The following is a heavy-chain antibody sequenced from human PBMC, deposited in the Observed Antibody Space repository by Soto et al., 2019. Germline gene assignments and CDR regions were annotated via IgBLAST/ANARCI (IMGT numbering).Heavy chain of an antibody. V-gene: IGHV4-34*01. CDR3: ASYGRGTYYYGYYFHH. CDR1: GGSFSAYY. D-gene: IGHD3-10*01. J-gene: IGHJ4*02. Sequence: SETLSLTCAVYGGSFSAYYWTWIRQPPGKGLEWIGEIHHSGSTNYNPSLKSRVTISLDTSKSQFSLKLSSVTAADTAVYYCASYGRGTYYYGYYFHHWGQGTPVTVSS. CDR2: IHHSGST.